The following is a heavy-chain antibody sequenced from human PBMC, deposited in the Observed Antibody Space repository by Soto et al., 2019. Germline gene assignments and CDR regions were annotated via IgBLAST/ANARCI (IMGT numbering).Heavy chain of an antibody. CDR1: GYTFSNFG. D-gene: IGHD1-26*01. CDR3: ARARMYSGAYHDY. V-gene: IGHV1-18*04. Sequence: QVQLVQSGAEVENPGASVKVSCKASGYTFSNFGINWVRQDPGQGLEWMGWITPYNGNANYAQKYQDRLTVTTDTSTNTAYLELRSLRSDDTAVYFCARARMYSGAYHDYWGQGTLVTVSS. J-gene: IGHJ4*02. CDR2: ITPYNGNA.